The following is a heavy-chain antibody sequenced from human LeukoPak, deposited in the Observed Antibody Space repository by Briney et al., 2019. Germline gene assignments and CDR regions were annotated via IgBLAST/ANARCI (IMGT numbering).Heavy chain of an antibody. Sequence: GASVKVSCKASGYTFTGYYMHWVRQAPGQGLEWMGWINPNSGGTNYAQRFQGRVTMTRDTSISTAYMELSRLRSDDTAVYYCAREVAAAGYLYYYYYGMDVWGQGTTVTVSS. CDR1: GYTFTGYY. CDR2: INPNSGGT. CDR3: AREVAAAGYLYYYYYGMDV. D-gene: IGHD6-13*01. J-gene: IGHJ6*02. V-gene: IGHV1-2*02.